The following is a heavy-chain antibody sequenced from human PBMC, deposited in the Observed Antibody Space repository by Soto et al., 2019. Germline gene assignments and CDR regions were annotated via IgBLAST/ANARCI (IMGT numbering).Heavy chain of an antibody. Sequence: PSETLSLTFSVSGGSISSSSYYWCWIRHPPGKGLEWIGYIYYSGSTNYNPSLKSRVTISVDTSKNQFSLTLSSVTAADTAVYYCARRWGSAADYWGQGTLVTVSS. CDR1: GGSISSSSYY. D-gene: IGHD2-15*01. CDR3: ARRWGSAADY. V-gene: IGHV4-61*05. CDR2: IYYSGST. J-gene: IGHJ4*02.